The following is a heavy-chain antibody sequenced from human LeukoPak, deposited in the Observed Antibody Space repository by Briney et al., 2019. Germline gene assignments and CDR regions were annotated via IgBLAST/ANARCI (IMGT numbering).Heavy chain of an antibody. CDR3: ARDPETGNWYFDL. CDR1: GGSISSYY. V-gene: IGHV4-59*01. D-gene: IGHD1-1*01. CDR2: IYYSGST. J-gene: IGHJ2*01. Sequence: SETLSLTCTGSGGSISSYYWSWIRQPPGKGLEWIGYIYYSGSTNYNPSLKSRVTISVDTSKNQFSLKPSSVTAADTAVYYCARDPETGNWYFDLWGRGTLVTVSS.